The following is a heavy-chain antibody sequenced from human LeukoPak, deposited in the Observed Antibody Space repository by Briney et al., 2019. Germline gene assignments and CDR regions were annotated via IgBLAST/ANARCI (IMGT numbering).Heavy chain of an antibody. V-gene: IGHV1-69*05. CDR2: IIPIFGTA. CDR1: GGTFSSYA. D-gene: IGHD3-9*01. Sequence: SVKVSCKASGGTFSSYAISWVRQAPGQGLEWMGGIIPIFGTANYAQKFQGRVTITTDESTSTAYMELSSLRSEDTAVYYCASWLYYDISTGYYSEDAFDIWGQGTMVTVSS. CDR3: ASWLYYDISTGYYSEDAFDI. J-gene: IGHJ3*02.